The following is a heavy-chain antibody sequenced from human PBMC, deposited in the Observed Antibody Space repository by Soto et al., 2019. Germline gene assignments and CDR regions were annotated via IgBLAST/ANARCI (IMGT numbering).Heavy chain of an antibody. Sequence: EVQLVESGGGLVQPGGSLRLSCVASGFTFSNAWMSWVRQAPGKGLEWVGRIKSKTDGGTTDYAAPVKGRFTISRDDSKNTLYLQMNSLKTEDTAVYYCTTDGDYGDSSYNWFDPWGQGTLVTVSS. CDR3: TTDGDYGDSSYNWFDP. CDR2: IKSKTDGGTT. D-gene: IGHD4-17*01. J-gene: IGHJ5*02. CDR1: GFTFSNAW. V-gene: IGHV3-15*01.